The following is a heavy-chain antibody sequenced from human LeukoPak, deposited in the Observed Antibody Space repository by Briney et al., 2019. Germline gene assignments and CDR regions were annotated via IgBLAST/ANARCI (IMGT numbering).Heavy chain of an antibody. D-gene: IGHD6-13*01. Sequence: GASVKVSCKACGYTFTGYYMHWVRQAPGQGLEWMGWINPNSGGTNYAQKFQGRVTMTRDTSISTAYMELSSLRSEDTAVYYCARGCRSAAGTSNWFDPWGQGTLVTVSS. CDR2: INPNSGGT. CDR3: ARGCRSAAGTSNWFDP. J-gene: IGHJ5*02. CDR1: GYTFTGYY. V-gene: IGHV1-2*02.